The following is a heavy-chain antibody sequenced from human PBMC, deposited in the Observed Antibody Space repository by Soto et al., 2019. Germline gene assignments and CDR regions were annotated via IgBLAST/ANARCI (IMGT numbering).Heavy chain of an antibody. V-gene: IGHV4-31*03. CDR2: IYYTGST. CDR3: ARGSQLERDAIDI. J-gene: IGHJ3*02. CDR1: GVSINSGGYY. Sequence: QVQLQESGPGLVKPSQTLSLTCTVSGVSINSGGYYWRWIRQHPGKGLEWIGYIYYTGSTYYNPSLKSRVTMSLDTSKNQFSLKLTSVTAADTAVYYCARGSQLERDAIDIWGQGTMITVSS. D-gene: IGHD1-1*01.